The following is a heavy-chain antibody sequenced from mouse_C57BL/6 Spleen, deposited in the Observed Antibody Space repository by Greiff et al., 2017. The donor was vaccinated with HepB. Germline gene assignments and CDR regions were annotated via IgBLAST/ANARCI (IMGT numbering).Heavy chain of an antibody. CDR2: INPNNGGT. CDR3: ARRTVEVYFDV. Sequence: VQLQQSGPELVKPGASVKIPCKASGYTFTDYNMDWVKQSHGKSLEWIGDINPNNGGTIYNQKFKGKATLTVDKSSSTAYMELRSLTSEDTAVYYCARRTVEVYFDVWGTGTTVTVSS. V-gene: IGHV1-18*01. CDR1: GYTFTDYN. J-gene: IGHJ1*03. D-gene: IGHD1-1*01.